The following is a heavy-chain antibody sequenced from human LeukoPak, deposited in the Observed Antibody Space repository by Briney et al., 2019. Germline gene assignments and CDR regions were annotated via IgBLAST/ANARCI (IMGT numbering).Heavy chain of an antibody. D-gene: IGHD3-3*01. J-gene: IGHJ4*02. CDR3: ARDRSNRTDFWSGYQYLFDY. CDR1: GYTFTSYY. Sequence: ASVKVSCKASGYTFTSYYMHWVRQAPGQGLEWMGIINPSGGSTSYAQKFQGRVTMTRDTSTSTVSMELSSLRSEDTAVYYCARDRSNRTDFWSGYQYLFDYWGQGTLVTASS. CDR2: INPSGGST. V-gene: IGHV1-46*01.